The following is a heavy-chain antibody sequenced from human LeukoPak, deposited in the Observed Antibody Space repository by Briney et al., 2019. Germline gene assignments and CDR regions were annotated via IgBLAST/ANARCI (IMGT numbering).Heavy chain of an antibody. D-gene: IGHD6-19*01. CDR1: GGTFSSYA. V-gene: IGHV1-3*01. Sequence: EASVKVSCKASGGTFSSYAISWVRQAPGRRLEWMGWINAGTGNRKYSQKFQDRVTITRETSATTAYMELSSLTSEDTAVYYCARVSDDSGWNFDYWGQGTLVTVSS. CDR3: ARVSDDSGWNFDY. CDR2: INAGTGNR. J-gene: IGHJ4*02.